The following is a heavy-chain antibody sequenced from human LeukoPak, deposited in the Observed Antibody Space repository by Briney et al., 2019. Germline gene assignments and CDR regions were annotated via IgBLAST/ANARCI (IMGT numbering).Heavy chain of an antibody. CDR3: ARGLFFH. Sequence: PGGSLRLSCAASGFTFSSYAMHWVRQAPGKGLEWVAVISYDGSNKYYADSVKGRFTISRDNSKNTLYLQMNSLRAEDTAVYYCARGLFFHWGQGTLDTVSS. V-gene: IGHV3-30-3*01. CDR1: GFTFSSYA. J-gene: IGHJ4*02. CDR2: ISYDGSNK. D-gene: IGHD2/OR15-2a*01.